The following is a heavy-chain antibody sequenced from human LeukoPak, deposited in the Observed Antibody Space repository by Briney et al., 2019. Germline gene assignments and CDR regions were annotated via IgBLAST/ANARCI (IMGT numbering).Heavy chain of an antibody. Sequence: GASVKVSCKASGYTFTGYYMHWVRQAPGQGLEWMGIINPSGGSTTYAQKFQGRVTMTRDTSTSTVYMELSSLRSEDTAVYYCARDPPIQQDSSDSSGYYPRYYFDYWGQGTLVTVSS. CDR1: GYTFTGYY. V-gene: IGHV1-46*01. CDR3: ARDPPIQQDSSDSSGYYPRYYFDY. CDR2: INPSGGST. D-gene: IGHD3-22*01. J-gene: IGHJ4*02.